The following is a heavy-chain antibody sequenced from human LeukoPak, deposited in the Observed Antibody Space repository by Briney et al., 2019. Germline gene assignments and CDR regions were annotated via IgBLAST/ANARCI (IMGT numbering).Heavy chain of an antibody. V-gene: IGHV1-2*02. CDR1: GYTFTDYY. J-gene: IGHJ4*02. Sequence: ASVKDSCKASGYTFTDYYVHWVRQAPGQGLEWMGWINPNSGGTNYAQKFQGRVTMTRDASISTAYMELSRLRSDDTAVYYCAREGPIVGATYLVDYWGQGTLVTVSS. D-gene: IGHD1-26*01. CDR3: AREGPIVGATYLVDY. CDR2: INPNSGGT.